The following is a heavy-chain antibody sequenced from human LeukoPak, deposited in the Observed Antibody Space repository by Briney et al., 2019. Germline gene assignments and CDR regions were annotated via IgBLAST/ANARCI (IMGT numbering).Heavy chain of an antibody. V-gene: IGHV3-23*01. CDR1: GFTFSSYG. CDR3: ARDLDSSGYYHVVDS. D-gene: IGHD3-22*01. CDR2: ISTSGRT. J-gene: IGHJ4*02. Sequence: PGRSLRLSCAVSGFTFSSYGMHWVRQAPGKGLEWVSLISTSGRTHYADSVQGRFTISRDNSKNTLSLHMNSLRAEDTAVYYCARDLDSSGYYHVVDSWGQEALVTVSS.